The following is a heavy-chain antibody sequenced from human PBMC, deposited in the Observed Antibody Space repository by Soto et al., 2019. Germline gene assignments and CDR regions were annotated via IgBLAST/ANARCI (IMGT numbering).Heavy chain of an antibody. Sequence: GGSLRLSCAASGLTFSSYAMRWVRQAPGKGLQWVSSLSADGHDTYYADSVKGRFTISRDNSKNVLYLQMNSLRAEDTAVYYCATRALSDHFLDVWGKGTTVTVSS. CDR3: ATRALSDHFLDV. CDR2: LSADGHDT. CDR1: GLTFSSYA. V-gene: IGHV3-23*01. J-gene: IGHJ6*04.